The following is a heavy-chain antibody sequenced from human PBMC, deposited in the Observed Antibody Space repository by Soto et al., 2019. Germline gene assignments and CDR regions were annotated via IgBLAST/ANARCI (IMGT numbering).Heavy chain of an antibody. CDR2: INPSGGST. CDR1: GYTFTSYY. J-gene: IGHJ4*02. Sequence: QVQLMQSGAEVKKPGASVTISCKASGYTFTSYYIHWVRQAPRQGLEWMATINPSGGSTNYAQKFQGRVTVTRDTSTSTVNMELSSLSSEDTAVYYCARDLTAADYWGQGTLVTVSS. V-gene: IGHV1-46*01. D-gene: IGHD2-21*02. CDR3: ARDLTAADY.